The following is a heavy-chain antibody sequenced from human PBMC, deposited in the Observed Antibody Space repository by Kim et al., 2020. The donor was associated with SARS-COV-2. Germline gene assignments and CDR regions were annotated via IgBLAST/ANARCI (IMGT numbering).Heavy chain of an antibody. V-gene: IGHV3-30*04. CDR2: ISYDGSNK. CDR3: ARDHRGGSWRYYFDD. D-gene: IGHD2-15*01. Sequence: GGSLRLSCAASGFTFSSYAMHWVRQAPGKGLEWVAVISYDGSNKYYADSVKGRFTISRDNSKNTLYLQMNSLRAEDTAVYYCARDHRGGSWRYYFDDWGRGTLVAVAS. J-gene: IGHJ4*02. CDR1: GFTFSSYA.